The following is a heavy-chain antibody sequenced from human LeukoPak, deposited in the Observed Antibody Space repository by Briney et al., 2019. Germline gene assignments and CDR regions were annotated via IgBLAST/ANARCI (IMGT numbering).Heavy chain of an antibody. CDR1: GFTFSNAW. CDR3: TTDAAGQYYFDY. V-gene: IGHV3-15*01. CDR2: IKSKTDGGTT. Sequence: GGSLRLSCAASGFTFSNAWMTWVRQAPGKGLEWVGRIKSKTDGGTTDYAALVKGRFSISRDDSKTTLYLQMNSLKTEDTAVYYCTTDAAGQYYFDYWGQGTLVTVSS. J-gene: IGHJ4*02. D-gene: IGHD6-13*01.